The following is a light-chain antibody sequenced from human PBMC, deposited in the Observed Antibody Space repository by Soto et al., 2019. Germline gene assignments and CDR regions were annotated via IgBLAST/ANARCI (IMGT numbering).Light chain of an antibody. CDR2: DAS. J-gene: IGKJ4*01. Sequence: EIVLTQSPGTLSLSPGERATLSCRASQSVSSSQLAWYQQKSGQAPRLLIYDASSRATGIPDRFSGSGSGTGFTLTIRGLETEDFAIYYCQQYGSSPITFGGGTKVDLK. CDR1: QSVSSSQ. V-gene: IGKV3-20*01. CDR3: QQYGSSPIT.